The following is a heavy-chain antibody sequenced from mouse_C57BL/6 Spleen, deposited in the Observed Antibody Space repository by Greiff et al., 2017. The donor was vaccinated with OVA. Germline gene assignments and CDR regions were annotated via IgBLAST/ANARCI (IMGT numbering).Heavy chain of an antibody. Sequence: QVQLQQSGAELVKPGASVKISCKASGYAFSSYWMNWVKQRPGKGLEWIGQIYPGDGDTNYNGKFKGKATLTAEKSSSTAYMQLSSLTSEDSAVYFCARRGEFTTTSMDYWGQGTSVTVSS. D-gene: IGHD1-1*01. CDR1: GYAFSSYW. J-gene: IGHJ4*01. CDR2: IYPGDGDT. CDR3: ARRGEFTTTSMDY. V-gene: IGHV1-80*01.